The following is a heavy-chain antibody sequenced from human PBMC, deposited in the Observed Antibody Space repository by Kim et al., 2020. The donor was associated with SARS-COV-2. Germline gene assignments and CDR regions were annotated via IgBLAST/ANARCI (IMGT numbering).Heavy chain of an antibody. CDR3: ARIGYSSGWYGDY. D-gene: IGHD6-19*01. Sequence: SNPTIKSRVTIAVDPSKNQCSLELSSVTAADTAVYYCARIGYSSGWYGDYWGQGTLVTVSS. J-gene: IGHJ4*02. V-gene: IGHV4-34*01.